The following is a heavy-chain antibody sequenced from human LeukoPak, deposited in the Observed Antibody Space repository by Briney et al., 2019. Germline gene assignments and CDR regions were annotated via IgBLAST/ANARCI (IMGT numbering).Heavy chain of an antibody. CDR2: IKHSGST. CDR3: ARRGLRGHRPLSRVAFDI. CDR1: GGSISSYY. Sequence: SETLSLTCTVSGGSISSYYWSWIRQPPGKGLEWIGEIKHSGSTNYNPSLKSRVTISVDTSKNQFSLKLSSVTAADTAVYYCARRGLRGHRPLSRVAFDIWGQGTMVTVSS. V-gene: IGHV4-34*01. J-gene: IGHJ3*02. D-gene: IGHD2-21*02.